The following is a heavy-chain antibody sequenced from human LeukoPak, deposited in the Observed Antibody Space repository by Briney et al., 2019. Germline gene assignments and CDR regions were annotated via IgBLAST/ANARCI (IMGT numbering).Heavy chain of an antibody. CDR2: INHSGST. V-gene: IGHV4-34*01. CDR1: GGSFSGYY. J-gene: IGHJ6*02. Sequence: PSETLSLTCAVYGGSFSGYYWSWTRQPPGKGLEWIGEINHSGSTNYNPSLKSRVTISVDTSKNQFSLKLSSVTAADTAVYYCARWAPGYDILTGYYYYGMDVWGQGTTVTVSS. D-gene: IGHD3-9*01. CDR3: ARWAPGYDILTGYYYYGMDV.